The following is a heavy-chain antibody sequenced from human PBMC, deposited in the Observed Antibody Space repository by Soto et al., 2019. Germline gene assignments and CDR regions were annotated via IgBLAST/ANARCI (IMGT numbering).Heavy chain of an antibody. CDR3: ARDPHYDILTGYYNNDWYFDL. V-gene: IGHV3-21*01. Sequence: EVQLVESGGGLVKPGGSLRLSCAASGFTFSSYSMNWVRQAPGKGLEWVSSISSSSSYIYYADSVKGRFTISRDNATNSLYLQMNSLRAEDTAVYYCARDPHYDILTGYYNNDWYFDLWGRGTLVTVSS. J-gene: IGHJ2*01. CDR2: ISSSSSYI. D-gene: IGHD3-9*01. CDR1: GFTFSSYS.